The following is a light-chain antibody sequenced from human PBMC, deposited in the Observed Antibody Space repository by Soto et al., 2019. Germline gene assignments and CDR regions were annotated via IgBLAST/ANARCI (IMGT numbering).Light chain of an antibody. J-gene: IGLJ1*01. Sequence: QPASVSGSPGQSITISCTGTSSDVGGYNYVSWYQQRPGKAPKLMIYEVSNRPSGVSNRFSGSKSGNTASLTISGLQAEDEADYYCSSYTSSSLYVFGTGTKLTVL. CDR2: EVS. CDR3: SSYTSSSLYV. CDR1: SSDVGGYNY. V-gene: IGLV2-14*01.